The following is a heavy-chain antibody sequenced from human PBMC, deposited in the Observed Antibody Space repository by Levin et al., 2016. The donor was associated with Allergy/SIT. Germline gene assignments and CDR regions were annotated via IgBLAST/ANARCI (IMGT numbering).Heavy chain of an antibody. D-gene: IGHD3/OR15-3a*01. J-gene: IGHJ4*02. V-gene: IGHV3-33*01. Sequence: GGSLRLSCAASGFTFSSYGMHWVRQAPGKGLEWVAVIWYDGSNKYYADSVKGRFTISRDNSKNTLYLQMNSLRAEDTAVYYCARGMFGHPPRVSYYFDYWGQGTLVTVSS. CDR2: IWYDGSNK. CDR1: GFTFSSYG. CDR3: ARGMFGHPPRVSYYFDY.